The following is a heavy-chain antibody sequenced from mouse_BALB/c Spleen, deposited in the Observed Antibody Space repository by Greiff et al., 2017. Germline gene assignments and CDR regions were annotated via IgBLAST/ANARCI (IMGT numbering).Heavy chain of an antibody. J-gene: IGHJ4*01. CDR1: GYSITSDYA. Sequence: EVQLQESGPGLVKPSQSLSLTCTVTGYSITSDYAWNWIRQFPGNKLEWMGYISYSGSTSYNPSLKSRISITRDTSKNQFFLQLNSVTTEDTATYYCARPFYDGHAMDYWGQGTSVTVSS. D-gene: IGHD2-3*01. CDR2: ISYSGST. CDR3: ARPFYDGHAMDY. V-gene: IGHV3-2*02.